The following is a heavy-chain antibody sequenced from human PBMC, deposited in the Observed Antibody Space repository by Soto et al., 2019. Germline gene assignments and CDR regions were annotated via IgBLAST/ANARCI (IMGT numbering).Heavy chain of an antibody. CDR3: AKEYGSTWIDH. CDR2: ISYDGSNK. Sequence: GGSLRLSCAASGFTFSSYGMHWVRQAPGKGLEWVAVISYDGSNKYYVDSVKGRFTISRDNSRNTLFLQLNSLRDEDTAVYYCAKEYGSTWIDHWGQGTLVTVSS. D-gene: IGHD6-13*01. CDR1: GFTFSSYG. J-gene: IGHJ4*02. V-gene: IGHV3-30*18.